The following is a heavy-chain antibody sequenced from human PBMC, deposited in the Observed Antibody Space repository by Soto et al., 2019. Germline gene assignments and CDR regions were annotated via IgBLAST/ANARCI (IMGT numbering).Heavy chain of an antibody. CDR2: IKTVTDGGTT. V-gene: IGHV3-15*05. Sequence: GGSLSLFCPACAFTFITDWMNWVRQAPGKGLAWVARIKTVTDGGTTDYADSVKGRFTISRDDSKNTVYLQMSSLRPDDTAVYYCVNMMIARGAFHFWGQGTLVTVSP. D-gene: IGHD2-21*01. CDR1: AFTFITDW. J-gene: IGHJ1*01. CDR3: VNMMIARGAFHF.